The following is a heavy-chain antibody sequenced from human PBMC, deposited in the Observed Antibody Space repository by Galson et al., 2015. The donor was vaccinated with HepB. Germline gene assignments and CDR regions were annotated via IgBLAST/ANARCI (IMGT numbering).Heavy chain of an antibody. CDR3: ARGGGYRIAARPGGYFMDV. V-gene: IGHV3-21*01. D-gene: IGHD6-6*01. CDR1: GLTFSGYA. J-gene: IGHJ6*03. Sequence: SLRLSCAASGLTFSGYAMNWVRQSPGRGLEWVSSISPGTPYRHYADSVQGRFTISRDNSDNSLSLQMNSLRAEDTAVYYCARGGGYRIAARPGGYFMDVWGKGTTVTVSS. CDR2: ISPGTPYR.